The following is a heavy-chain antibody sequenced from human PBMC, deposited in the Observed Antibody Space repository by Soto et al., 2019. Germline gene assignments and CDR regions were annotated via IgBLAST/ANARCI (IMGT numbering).Heavy chain of an antibody. CDR1: GGSISSYY. V-gene: IGHV4-59*08. CDR3: ASRYSGSCYY. D-gene: IGHD6-13*01. CDR2: IYYSVST. Sequence: QVQLQESGPGLVKPSETLALTCTVSGGSISSYYWSWIRQPPGTGLEWIGYIYYSVSTNYNPPIKSRVTMSVDTSKNQSSLKLSSVTAADTAGYYCASRYSGSCYYWGQGTLVTVSS. J-gene: IGHJ4*02.